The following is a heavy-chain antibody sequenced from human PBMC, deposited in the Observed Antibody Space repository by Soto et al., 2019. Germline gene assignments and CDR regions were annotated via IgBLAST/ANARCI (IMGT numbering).Heavy chain of an antibody. J-gene: IGHJ5*02. CDR3: ARGAPYYAYNWFDP. V-gene: IGHV4-34*01. Sequence: SETLSLTCAVYGGSFRGYYWSWIRQPPGKGLEWIGEINHSGSTNYNPSLKSRVTISVDTSKNQFSLKLSSVTAADTAVYYCARGAPYYAYNWFDPWGQGTLVTVSS. CDR2: INHSGST. CDR1: GGSFRGYY. D-gene: IGHD1-26*01.